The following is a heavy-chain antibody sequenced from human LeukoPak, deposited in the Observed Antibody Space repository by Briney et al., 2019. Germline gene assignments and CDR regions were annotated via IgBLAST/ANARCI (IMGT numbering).Heavy chain of an antibody. CDR3: ARGPPIVVVPAATLDGDYYYYGMDV. CDR1: GGTFSSYA. CDR2: IIPIFGTA. V-gene: IGHV1-69*01. D-gene: IGHD2-2*01. Sequence: ASVKVSCKASGGTFSSYAISWVRQAPGQGLEWMGGIIPIFGTANYAQKFQGRVTITADESTSTAYMELSSLRSEDTAVYYCARGPPIVVVPAATLDGDYYYYGMDVWGQGTTVTVSS. J-gene: IGHJ6*02.